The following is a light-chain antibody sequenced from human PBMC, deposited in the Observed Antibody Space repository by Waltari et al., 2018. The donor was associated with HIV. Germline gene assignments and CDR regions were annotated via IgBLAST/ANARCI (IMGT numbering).Light chain of an antibody. CDR3: SSYTSSSTPYV. V-gene: IGLV2-14*03. CDR2: DVS. J-gene: IGLJ1*01. Sequence: QSALTQPAPVSGSPGQSITIPCTGTSSEVGGYNYGSWSQPHPGKAPKLLIYDVSNRPSVISNRFSGSKSGNTASLTISGLQAEDEADYYCSSYTSSSTPYVFVTGTKVTVL. CDR1: SSEVGGYNY.